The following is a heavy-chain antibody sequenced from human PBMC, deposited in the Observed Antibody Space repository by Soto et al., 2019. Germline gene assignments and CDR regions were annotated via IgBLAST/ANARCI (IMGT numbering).Heavy chain of an antibody. V-gene: IGHV3-30-3*01. CDR2: ISYDGNNK. CDR3: ARAAYYYYYYGMDV. Sequence: PGGSLRLSCAASGFTFSSYALHWVRQAPGKGLEWVAFISYDGNNKYYADSVKGRFTISRDNSKNTLYLQMSSLRAEDTAVYYCARAAYYYYYYGMDVWGQGTTVTVSS. CDR1: GFTFSSYA. J-gene: IGHJ6*02.